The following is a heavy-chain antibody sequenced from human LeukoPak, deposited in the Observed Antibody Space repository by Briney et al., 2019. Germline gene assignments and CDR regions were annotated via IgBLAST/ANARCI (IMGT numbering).Heavy chain of an antibody. CDR1: XSXYA. CDR2: IIPILGIA. Sequence: XSXYAXXWVRQAPGQGLEWMGRIIPILGIANYAQKFQGRVTITADKSTSTAYMELSSLRSEDTAVYYCATRGIAAADCDYWGQGTLVTVSS. D-gene: IGHD6-13*01. V-gene: IGHV1-69*04. CDR3: ATRGIAAADCDY. J-gene: IGHJ4*02.